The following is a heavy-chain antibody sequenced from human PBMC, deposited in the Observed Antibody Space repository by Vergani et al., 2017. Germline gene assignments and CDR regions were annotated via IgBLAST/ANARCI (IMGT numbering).Heavy chain of an antibody. CDR3: GRQTRGDSYGTGYMDV. Sequence: EVQLVQSGAEVKKPGESLKISCKGSGYSFTRYWIGWVRQMPGKGLEWMGIIYPGDSDTRYSPSFQGQVTISADKSISTAYLQWSSLKASATARYYWGRQTRGDSYGTGYMDVWGQGTTVTVSS. J-gene: IGHJ6*02. CDR2: IYPGDSDT. V-gene: IGHV5-51*01. CDR1: GYSFTRYW. D-gene: IGHD5-18*01.